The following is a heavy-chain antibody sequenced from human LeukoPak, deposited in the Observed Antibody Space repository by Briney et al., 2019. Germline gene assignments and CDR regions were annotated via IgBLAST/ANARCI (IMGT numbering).Heavy chain of an antibody. V-gene: IGHV3-48*03. CDR3: ASPVGAHFSY. Sequence: QTGGSLRLSCVASGLTFSSYEMNWVRQAPGKGLGWVSYISTSGSTIYYADSVKGRFTISRDNAKNSLYLQMNSLRAEDTAVYYCASPVGAHFSYWGQGTLVTVSS. J-gene: IGHJ4*02. D-gene: IGHD1-26*01. CDR1: GLTFSSYE. CDR2: ISTSGSTI.